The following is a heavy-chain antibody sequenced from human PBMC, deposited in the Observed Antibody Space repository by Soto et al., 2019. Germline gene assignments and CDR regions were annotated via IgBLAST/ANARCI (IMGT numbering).Heavy chain of an antibody. V-gene: IGHV4-4*02. CDR2: ISHSGST. CDR3: AREYYQLLYFWFDP. J-gene: IGHJ5*02. CDR1: GGSISSSNW. Sequence: PSETLSLTCAVSGGSISSSNWGSWVRQPPGKGLEWIGEISHSGSTNHNPSLKSRVTISVDTSKNQFSLKLSSVTAADTAVYYCAREYYQLLYFWFDPWGQGTLVTVSS. D-gene: IGHD2-2*02.